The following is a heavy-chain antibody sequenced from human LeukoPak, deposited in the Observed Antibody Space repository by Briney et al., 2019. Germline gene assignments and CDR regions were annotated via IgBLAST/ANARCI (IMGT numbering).Heavy chain of an antibody. D-gene: IGHD6-25*01. CDR3: ARAIRLRRVPYYYYGMDV. V-gene: IGHV1-8*01. CDR2: MNPNSGNT. J-gene: IGHJ6*02. CDR1: GHTFTSYD. Sequence: ASVKVSCKASGHTFTSYDINWVRQATGQGLEWMGWMNPNSGNTGYAQKFQGRVTMTRNTSISTAYMELSSLRSEDTAVYYCARAIRLRRVPYYYYGMDVWGQGTTVTVSS.